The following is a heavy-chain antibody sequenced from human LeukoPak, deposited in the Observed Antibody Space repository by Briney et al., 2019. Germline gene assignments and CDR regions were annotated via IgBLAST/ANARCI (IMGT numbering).Heavy chain of an antibody. CDR2: IDPSDSYT. Sequence: GASLQISCKGSGSIFTNYWISWVRQLPGKGLEWMGRIDPSDSYTNYSPSFQGHVTISADTSIGTAYLQWSSLKASDTAMYYCVGQGTHIAAAGIDYWGQGTLVTVSS. D-gene: IGHD6-13*01. J-gene: IGHJ4*02. CDR1: GSIFTNYW. V-gene: IGHV5-10-1*01. CDR3: VGQGTHIAAAGIDY.